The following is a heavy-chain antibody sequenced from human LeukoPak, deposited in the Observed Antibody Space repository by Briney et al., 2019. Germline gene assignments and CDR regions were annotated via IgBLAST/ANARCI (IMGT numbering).Heavy chain of an antibody. V-gene: IGHV3-30-3*01. Sequence: GGSLRLSCAASGFTFSSYAMHWDRQAPGKGLEWVAVISYDGSNKYYADSVKGRFTISRDNSKNTLYLQMNSLRAEDTAVYYCARDNRGYSYGVGYFDYWGQGTLVTVSS. CDR1: GFTFSSYA. J-gene: IGHJ4*02. CDR3: ARDNRGYSYGVGYFDY. D-gene: IGHD5-18*01. CDR2: ISYDGSNK.